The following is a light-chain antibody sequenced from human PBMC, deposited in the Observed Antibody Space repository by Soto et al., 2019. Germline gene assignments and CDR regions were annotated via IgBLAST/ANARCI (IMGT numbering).Light chain of an antibody. CDR3: CSFARSSSFYA. J-gene: IGLJ1*01. CDR1: SSDVGSSNL. CDR2: EGD. Sequence: QSVLTQPASWSGSPGQSITISCSGTSSDVGSSNLVSWYQHHPGKAPKLIIFEGDRRPSGVSGRFSGSKPGNTASLTISGLQAEDEADYYCCSFARSSSFYAFGTGTKVTVL. V-gene: IGLV2-23*01.